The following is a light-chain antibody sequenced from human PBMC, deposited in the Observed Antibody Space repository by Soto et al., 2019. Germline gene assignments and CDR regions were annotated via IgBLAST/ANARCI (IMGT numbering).Light chain of an antibody. Sequence: QSALTQPASVSGSPGQSITISCTGTSSDVGGYKYVSWYQQHSGKAPKLMIYDVSNRASGVSNRFAGSKSGNTASLTISGLQAEDEADYYCSSYTSSKTLVFGGGTKLTVL. CDR3: SSYTSSKTLV. V-gene: IGLV2-14*01. CDR2: DVS. CDR1: SSDVGGYKY. J-gene: IGLJ2*01.